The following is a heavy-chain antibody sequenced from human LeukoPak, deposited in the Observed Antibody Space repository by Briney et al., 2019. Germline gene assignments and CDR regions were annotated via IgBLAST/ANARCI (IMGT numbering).Heavy chain of an antibody. CDR3: ATTRREDGSGSFDY. CDR1: GGSISSYY. V-gene: IGHV4-59*08. J-gene: IGHJ4*02. D-gene: IGHD3-10*01. CDR2: IYYSGST. Sequence: SETLSLTYTVSGGSISSYYWSWIRQPPGKGLEWIGYIYYSGSTNYNPSLKSRVTISVDTSKNQFSLKLSSVTAADTAVYYCATTRREDGSGSFDYWGQGTLVTVSS.